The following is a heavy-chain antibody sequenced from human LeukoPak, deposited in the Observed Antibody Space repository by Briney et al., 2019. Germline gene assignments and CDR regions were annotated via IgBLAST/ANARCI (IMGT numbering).Heavy chain of an antibody. V-gene: IGHV1-18*01. CDR1: GYTFTSYG. Sequence: ASVKVSCKASGYTFTSYGISWVRQAPGQGLEWMGWISAYNGNTNYAQKLQGRVTMTTDTSTSAAYMELRSLRSDDTAVYYCARDREYQLLFPFFDYWGQGTLVTVSS. CDR2: ISAYNGNT. D-gene: IGHD2-2*01. J-gene: IGHJ4*02. CDR3: ARDREYQLLFPFFDY.